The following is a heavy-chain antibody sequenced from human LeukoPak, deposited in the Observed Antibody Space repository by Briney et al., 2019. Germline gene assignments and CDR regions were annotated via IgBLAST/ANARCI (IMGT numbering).Heavy chain of an antibody. CDR2: IRYDGSNK. Sequence: PGGSLRLSCAASGFTFSSYGMHWVRQAPGKGLEWVAFIRYDGSNKYYADSVKGRFTISRDNSKNTLYLQMNSLRAEDTAVYYCARLASIPQRDYYYYMDVWGKGTTVTVSS. V-gene: IGHV3-30*02. CDR3: ARLASIPQRDYYYYMDV. D-gene: IGHD2-2*02. CDR1: GFTFSSYG. J-gene: IGHJ6*03.